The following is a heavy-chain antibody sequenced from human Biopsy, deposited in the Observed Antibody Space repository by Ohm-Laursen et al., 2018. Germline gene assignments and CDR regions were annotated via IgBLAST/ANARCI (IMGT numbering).Heavy chain of an antibody. CDR1: GFTFDDHV. V-gene: IGHV3-9*01. J-gene: IGHJ4*02. D-gene: IGHD3-3*01. CDR2: ISWDGGSE. Sequence: SLRLSCAASGFTFDDHVMHWVRQAPGKGLEWVSGISWDGGSEGYVDSVKGRITISRDNAKNSLFLQMNSLTTEDTALYYCVRGYSSSWSGYLDHWCQGTLVTVSS. CDR3: VRGYSSSWSGYLDH.